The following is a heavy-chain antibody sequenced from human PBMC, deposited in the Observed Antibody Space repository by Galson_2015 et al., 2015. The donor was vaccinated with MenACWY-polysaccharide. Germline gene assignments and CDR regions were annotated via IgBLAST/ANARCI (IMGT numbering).Heavy chain of an antibody. D-gene: IGHD2-21*02. CDR2: ISSKSGKT. V-gene: IGHV1-18*01. CDR3: ARDRDWALDH. Sequence: SVKVSCKGSGYTFTDNGISWVRQAPGQGLEWVGWISSKSGKTKYGWKFQGRVAMTRDTSTTTAYVELRRLKSDDTAFYYCARDRDWALDHWGQGTLVTVSS. J-gene: IGHJ4*02. CDR1: GYTFTDNG.